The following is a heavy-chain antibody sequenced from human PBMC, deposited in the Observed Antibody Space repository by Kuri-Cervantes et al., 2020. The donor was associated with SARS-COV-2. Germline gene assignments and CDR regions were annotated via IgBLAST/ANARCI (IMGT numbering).Heavy chain of an antibody. Sequence: GESLKISCEVSGFLFSASAIHWVRQGSGKGLEWVGRVRGKANNYATAYAASVKGRFTISRDDSKNMAYLQMNSLRAEDTAVYYCARERYGSIAFDIWGQGTMVTVSS. CDR2: VRGKANNYAT. D-gene: IGHD5-24*01. V-gene: IGHV3-73*01. J-gene: IGHJ3*02. CDR3: ARERYGSIAFDI. CDR1: GFLFSASA.